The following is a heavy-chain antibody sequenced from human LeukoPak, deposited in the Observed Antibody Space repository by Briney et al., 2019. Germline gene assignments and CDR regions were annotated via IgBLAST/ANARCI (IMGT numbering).Heavy chain of an antibody. J-gene: IGHJ4*02. Sequence: GGSLRLSCAASGFTFSSYWMSWVRQAPGKGLEWVANIKQDGSEKYYVDSVKGRFTISRDNAKNSLYLQMNSLRAEDTAVYYCARDQYDILTGYHDYWGQGTLVTVTS. CDR3: ARDQYDILTGYHDY. D-gene: IGHD3-9*01. CDR2: IKQDGSEK. CDR1: GFTFSSYW. V-gene: IGHV3-7*01.